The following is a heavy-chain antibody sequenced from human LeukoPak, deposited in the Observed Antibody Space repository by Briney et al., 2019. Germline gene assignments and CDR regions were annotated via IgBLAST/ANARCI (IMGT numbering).Heavy chain of an antibody. Sequence: PSETLSLTCTVSGGSISSGSYYWSWIRQPAGKGLEWIGRIYTSGSTNYNPSLKSRVTISVDTSKNQFSLKLSSVTAADTAVYYCARDRHHYDILTGNWGVAFDIWGQGTMVTVSS. CDR1: GGSISSGSYY. D-gene: IGHD3-9*01. CDR3: ARDRHHYDILTGNWGVAFDI. CDR2: IYTSGST. V-gene: IGHV4-61*02. J-gene: IGHJ3*02.